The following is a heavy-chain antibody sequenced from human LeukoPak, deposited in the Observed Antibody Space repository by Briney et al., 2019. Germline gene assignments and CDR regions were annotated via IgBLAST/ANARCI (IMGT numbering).Heavy chain of an antibody. CDR3: ARGQGTVTTH. D-gene: IGHD4-17*01. CDR1: GGSFSGYY. Sequence: SETLSLTCAVSGGSFSGYYWTWIRQPPGKGLEWIGEINHSGNANYNPSHKSRVTISLDMSENHFSLKLTSVTAADTAVYYCARGQGTVTTHWGQGTLVTVSS. CDR2: INHSGNA. V-gene: IGHV4-34*01. J-gene: IGHJ4*02.